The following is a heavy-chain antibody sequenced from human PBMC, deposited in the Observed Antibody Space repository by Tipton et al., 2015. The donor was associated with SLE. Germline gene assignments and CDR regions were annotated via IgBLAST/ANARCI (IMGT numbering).Heavy chain of an antibody. CDR3: ARDYKAPKVRGAPGAFDI. V-gene: IGHV3-30*19. Sequence: SLRLSCAASGFTFSTYGMHWVRQAPGKGLEWVAVIWYDGSNKYYADSVKGRFTISRDNSKNTLYLQMNSLRAEDTAVYYCARDYKAPKVRGAPGAFDIWGQGTMVTVSS. J-gene: IGHJ3*02. CDR1: GFTFSTYG. CDR2: IWYDGSNK. D-gene: IGHD3-10*01.